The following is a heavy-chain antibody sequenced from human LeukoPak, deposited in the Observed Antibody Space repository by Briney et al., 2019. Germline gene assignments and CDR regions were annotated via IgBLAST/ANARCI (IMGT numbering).Heavy chain of an antibody. CDR3: ARADQSITGTQFGFFDI. J-gene: IGHJ3*02. CDR1: GFTFDDYA. CDR2: ISWNSGSI. V-gene: IGHV3-9*01. D-gene: IGHD1-7*01. Sequence: GRSLRLSCAASGFTFDDYAMHWVRQAPGKGLEWVSGISWNSGSIGYADSVKGRFTISRDNSKNTLYLQMNSLRAEDTAVYYCARADQSITGTQFGFFDIWGQGTMVTVSS.